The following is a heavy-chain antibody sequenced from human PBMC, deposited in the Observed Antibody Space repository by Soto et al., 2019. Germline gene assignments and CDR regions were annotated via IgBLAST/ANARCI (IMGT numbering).Heavy chain of an antibody. CDR2: IYPGDSDT. D-gene: IGHD3-9*01. CDR1: GYSFTSYW. CDR3: ARHSPSGVRYFDWLAAFDI. Sequence: EVQLVQSGAEVKKPGESLKISCKGSGYSFTSYWIGWVRQMPGKGLEWMGIIYPGDSDTRYSPSFQGQVTISADKSISTAYLQWSSLKASDTAMYYCARHSPSGVRYFDWLAAFDIWGQGTMVTVSS. J-gene: IGHJ3*02. V-gene: IGHV5-51*01.